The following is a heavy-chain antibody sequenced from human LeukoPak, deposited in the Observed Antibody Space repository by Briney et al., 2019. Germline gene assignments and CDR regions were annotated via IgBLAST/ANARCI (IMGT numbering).Heavy chain of an antibody. CDR1: GFTFSDYE. CDR2: ISSSGGTI. D-gene: IGHD2-15*01. CDR3: GSFGYCNGGSCYRWFDP. Sequence: PGGSLRLSCAASGFTFSDYEMIWVRQAPGKGLEWLSYISSSGGTIYYADSVKGRFTISRDNAENSLYLQMNSLRAEDTGLYYCGSFGYCNGGSCYRWFDPWGQGTLVTVSS. J-gene: IGHJ5*02. V-gene: IGHV3-48*03.